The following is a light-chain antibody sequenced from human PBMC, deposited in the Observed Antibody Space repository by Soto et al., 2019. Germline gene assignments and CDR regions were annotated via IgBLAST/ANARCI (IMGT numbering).Light chain of an antibody. V-gene: IGLV2-14*01. CDR1: SSDVVGYNY. Sequence: QSALTQPASVSGSPGQSITISCTGTSSDVVGYNYVSWYQQHPGKAPKFMIYDVSNRPSGVSNRFSGSKSGNTASLTISGLQAEDEADYYCSSYITSNTRQIVFGPGTKVTVL. CDR2: DVS. J-gene: IGLJ1*01. CDR3: SSYITSNTRQIV.